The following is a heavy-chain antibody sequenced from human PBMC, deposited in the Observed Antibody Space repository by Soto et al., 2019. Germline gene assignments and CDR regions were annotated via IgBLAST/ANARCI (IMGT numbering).Heavy chain of an antibody. J-gene: IGHJ4*02. CDR1: GYTLTELS. D-gene: IGHD6-19*01. CDR3: ARGVRSGWYYFDY. CDR2: ISPENGNT. Sequence: ASVKVSCKVSGYTLTELSMHWVRQAPGQGLEWMGGISPENGNTNYAQKLQGRVTMTTDTSTSTAYMELRSLRSDDTAVYYCARGVRSGWYYFDYWGQGTLVTVSS. V-gene: IGHV1-18*01.